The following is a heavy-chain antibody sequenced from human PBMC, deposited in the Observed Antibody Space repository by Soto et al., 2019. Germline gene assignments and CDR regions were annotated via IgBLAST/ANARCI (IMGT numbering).Heavy chain of an antibody. D-gene: IGHD6-6*01. CDR1: GGSISSGDYY. Sequence: SETLSLTCTVSGGSISSGDYYWSWIRQPPGKGLEWIGYIYYSGSTYYSPSPKSRVTISVDTSRNQFSLKLSSVTAADTAVYYCARERPDGARLDPWGQGTLVTVS. CDR2: IYYSGST. J-gene: IGHJ5*02. V-gene: IGHV4-30-4*01. CDR3: ARERPDGARLDP.